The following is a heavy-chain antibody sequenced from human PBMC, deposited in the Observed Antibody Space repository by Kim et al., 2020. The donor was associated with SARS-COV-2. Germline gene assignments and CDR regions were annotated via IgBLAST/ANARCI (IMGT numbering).Heavy chain of an antibody. D-gene: IGHD6-13*01. Sequence: SETLSLTCTVSGGSISRSGYYWGWVRQPPGKGLEYIGNIYYSGSTYYNPSLKSRVTISIDSSKNHFSLRLSSVTAADTAVYYCARLYSSSWSSYYWGQGALVTVSS. CDR3: ARLYSSSWSSYY. J-gene: IGHJ4*02. CDR2: IYYSGST. CDR1: GGSISRSGYY. V-gene: IGHV4-39*02.